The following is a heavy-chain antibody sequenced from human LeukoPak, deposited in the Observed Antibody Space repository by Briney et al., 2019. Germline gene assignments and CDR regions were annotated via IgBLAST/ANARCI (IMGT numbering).Heavy chain of an antibody. CDR1: GYTFTGYY. CDR3: ARASRIAAAGKAGTSAFDI. V-gene: IGHV1-2*02. D-gene: IGHD6-13*01. CDR2: INPNSGGT. Sequence: ASVKVSCKASGYTFTGYYMHWVRQAPGQGLEWMGWINPNSGGTNYAQKFQGRVTMTRDTSISTAYMELSRLRSDDTAVYYCARASRIAAAGKAGTSAFDIWGQGTMVTVSS. J-gene: IGHJ3*02.